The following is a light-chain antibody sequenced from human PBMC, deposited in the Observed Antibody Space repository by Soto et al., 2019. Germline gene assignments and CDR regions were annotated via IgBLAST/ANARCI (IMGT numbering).Light chain of an antibody. J-gene: IGLJ1*01. V-gene: IGLV1-40*01. CDR3: QSFESTPTLLYV. Sequence: QSALTQPPSVSGAPGQRVTISCTGTYSNIGAGFDVHWYQRLPGTAPKLLIFGKINRPSGVPDRFSGSKSGTPASLAIPRLQAEYEDLYYCQSFESTPTLLYVFGTRSEVTVL. CDR1: YSNIGAGFD. CDR2: GKI.